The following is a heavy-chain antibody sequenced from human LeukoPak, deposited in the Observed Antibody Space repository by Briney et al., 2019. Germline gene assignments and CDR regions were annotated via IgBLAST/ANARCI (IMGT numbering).Heavy chain of an antibody. J-gene: IGHJ4*02. CDR2: ISSSSSYI. Sequence: GGSLRLSCAASGFTFSSYSMNWVRQAPGKGLEWGSSISSSSSYIYYADSVKGRFTISRDNAKNSLYLQMNSLRAEDTAVYYCARGGAARPIDYWGQGTLVTVSS. D-gene: IGHD6-6*01. CDR1: GFTFSSYS. CDR3: ARGGAARPIDY. V-gene: IGHV3-21*01.